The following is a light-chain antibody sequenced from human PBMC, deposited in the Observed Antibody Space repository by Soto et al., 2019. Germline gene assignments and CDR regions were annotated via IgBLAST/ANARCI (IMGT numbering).Light chain of an antibody. CDR1: SSNIGNNY. Sequence: QSVLTQSPSVSAAPGQKVTLSCSGSSSNIGNNYVSWYQQLPGTAPKLLIYDNNKRPSGIPDRLSGSKSGTSGTLDITGLQTGDEADYYCAPWDGSLPGEVLGGGTHLPVL. J-gene: IGLJ2*01. CDR3: APWDGSLPGEV. CDR2: DNN. V-gene: IGLV1-51*01.